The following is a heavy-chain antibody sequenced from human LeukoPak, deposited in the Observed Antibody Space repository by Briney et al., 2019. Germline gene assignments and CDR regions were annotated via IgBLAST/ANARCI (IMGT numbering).Heavy chain of an antibody. J-gene: IGHJ4*02. Sequence: SVKVSCKASGGTFSTYTFSWVRQAPGQGLEWMGRIIPILGIANYAQKFQGRVTITADKSTNTAYMDLSSLRSEDTAVYYCARAGQLSTGAYFAYWGQGTLVTVSS. CDR1: GGTFSTYT. D-gene: IGHD6-6*01. V-gene: IGHV1-69*02. CDR3: ARAGQLSTGAYFAY. CDR2: IIPILGIA.